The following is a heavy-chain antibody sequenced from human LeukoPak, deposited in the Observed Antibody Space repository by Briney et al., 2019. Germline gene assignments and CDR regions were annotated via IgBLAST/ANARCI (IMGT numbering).Heavy chain of an antibody. Sequence: PGGSLRLSCAASGFTFSSYAMSWVRQAPGKGLEWISAISGSGGSTYYADSVKGRFTISRDNSKNTLYLQMNSLRAEDTAVYYCAKPYDSSGYYFGDAFDIWGQGTMVTVSS. CDR3: AKPYDSSGYYFGDAFDI. V-gene: IGHV3-23*01. CDR1: GFTFSSYA. D-gene: IGHD3-22*01. CDR2: ISGSGGST. J-gene: IGHJ3*02.